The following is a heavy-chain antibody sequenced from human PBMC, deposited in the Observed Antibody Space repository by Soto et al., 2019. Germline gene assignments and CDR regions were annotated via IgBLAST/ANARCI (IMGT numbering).Heavy chain of an antibody. CDR3: ARHVLRGFGEVFAPHYSDD. CDR1: GGSISSSSYY. D-gene: IGHD3-10*01. Sequence: SETLSLTCTVSGGSISSSSYYWGWIRQPPGKGLEWIGSIYYSGSTYYNPSLKSRVTISVDTSKNQFSLKLSSVTAADTAVYYCARHVLRGFGEVFAPHYSDDWGQGTLVTVAS. CDR2: IYYSGST. V-gene: IGHV4-39*01. J-gene: IGHJ4*02.